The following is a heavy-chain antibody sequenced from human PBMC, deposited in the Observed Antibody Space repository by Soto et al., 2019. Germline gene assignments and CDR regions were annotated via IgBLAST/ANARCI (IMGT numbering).Heavy chain of an antibody. J-gene: IGHJ4*02. CDR2: ISSSGSTI. V-gene: IGHV3-48*03. CDR3: ARDRIGYCDFWSGYYDY. D-gene: IGHD3-3*01. CDR1: GFTFSSYE. Sequence: GGSLRLSCAASGFTFSSYEMNWVRQAPGKGLEWVSYISSSGSTIYYADSVKGRFTISRDNAKNSLYLQMNSLRAEDTAVYYCARDRIGYCDFWSGYYDYWGQGTLVTVSS.